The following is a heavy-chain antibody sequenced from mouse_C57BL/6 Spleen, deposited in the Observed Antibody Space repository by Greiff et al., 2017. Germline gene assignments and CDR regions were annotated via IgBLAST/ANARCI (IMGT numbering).Heavy chain of an antibody. Sequence: EVKLVESGPGLAKPSQTLSLTCSVTGYSITSDYWNWIRKFPGNKLVYMGYISYSGSTYYNPSLKSRISITRDTSKNQYYLQLNSVTTEDTATYYCARLDYGSSYGWYFDGWGRGTTGTVSS. V-gene: IGHV3-8*01. CDR3: ARLDYGSSYGWYFDG. J-gene: IGHJ1*03. D-gene: IGHD1-1*01. CDR1: GYSITSDY. CDR2: ISYSGST.